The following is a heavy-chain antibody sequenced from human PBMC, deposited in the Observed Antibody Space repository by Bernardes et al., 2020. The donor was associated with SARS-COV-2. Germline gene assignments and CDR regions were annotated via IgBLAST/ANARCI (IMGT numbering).Heavy chain of an antibody. CDR3: ARRYIGSIQS. V-gene: IGHV4-39*01. CDR2: MYSSGAT. CDR1: GDSIITSRYS. Sequence: SETLSLTRTVSGDSIITSRYSWDWIRRPPGKGLEWVASMYSSGATHYGPSFTSRVTISMDTSKNQFSLKVISVTASDTAVYYCARRYIGSIQSWGHGTLVTVSS. D-gene: IGHD1-1*01. J-gene: IGHJ5*01.